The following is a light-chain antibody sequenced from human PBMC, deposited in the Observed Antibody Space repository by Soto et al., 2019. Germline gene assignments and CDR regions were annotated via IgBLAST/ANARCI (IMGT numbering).Light chain of an antibody. V-gene: IGKV3-15*01. Sequence: EIVMTQSPATLSVSPGERATLSCRASQSVRSKLAWYQQKPGQAPRLLIYDASTRATGIAARFSGSGSGTEFALTISSLQSEDFAVYYCQQYNNRYTFGQGTKLEIK. CDR3: QQYNNRYT. CDR1: QSVRSK. CDR2: DAS. J-gene: IGKJ2*01.